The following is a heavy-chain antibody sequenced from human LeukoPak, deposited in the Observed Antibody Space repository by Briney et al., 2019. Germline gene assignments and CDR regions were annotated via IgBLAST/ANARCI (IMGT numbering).Heavy chain of an antibody. D-gene: IGHD3-16*02. CDR2: IKQDGSEK. CDR3: ARDRGYDYVWGSYRYTGAFDI. CDR1: GFTFSSYW. V-gene: IGHV3-7*01. Sequence: PGGSLRLFCAASGFTFSSYWMSWVRQAPGKGLEWVANIKQDGSEKYYVDSVKGRFTISRDNAKNSLYLQMNSLRAEDTAVYYCARDRGYDYVWGSYRYTGAFDIWGQGTMVTVSS. J-gene: IGHJ3*02.